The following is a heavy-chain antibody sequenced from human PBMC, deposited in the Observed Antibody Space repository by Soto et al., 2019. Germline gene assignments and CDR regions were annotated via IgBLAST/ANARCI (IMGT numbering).Heavy chain of an antibody. V-gene: IGHV1-18*01. CDR3: ARNRGYSYWFDP. Sequence: GASVKVSCKASGYTFTSYGISWVRQAPGQGLEWMGWISAYNGNTNYAQKFQGRVTITTDESTSTAYMELTSLRSEDTAIYYCARNRGYSYWFDPWGQGTLVTVSS. CDR2: ISAYNGNT. D-gene: IGHD2-2*03. CDR1: GYTFTSYG. J-gene: IGHJ5*02.